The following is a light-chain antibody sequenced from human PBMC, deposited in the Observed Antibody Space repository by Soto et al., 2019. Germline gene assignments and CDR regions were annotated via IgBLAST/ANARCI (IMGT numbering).Light chain of an antibody. Sequence: EIVLTQSPGTLSLSPGERATLSCRASQSVSNNYLAWFQQKPGQAPRVFIYGVSSRATGIPDRFSGSGSGTDFARTISRLEPEDVAVYYCQQYDRSPFTFGPGTKVDIK. CDR3: QQYDRSPFT. CDR1: QSVSNNY. CDR2: GVS. V-gene: IGKV3-20*01. J-gene: IGKJ3*01.